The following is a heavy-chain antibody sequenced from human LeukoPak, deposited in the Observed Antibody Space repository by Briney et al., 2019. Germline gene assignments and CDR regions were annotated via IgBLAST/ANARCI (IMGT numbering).Heavy chain of an antibody. V-gene: IGHV3-7*05. CDR2: MKQDGSEK. D-gene: IGHD3-22*01. CDR3: ARDGLGVVGRSGYYYGPPHFDY. J-gene: IGHJ4*02. CDR1: GFTFSTYW. Sequence: GGSLRLSCAASGFTFSTYWMSWVRQAPGKGLEWVANMKQDGSEKYYVDSVKGRFTISRDNAKNSLYLQMNSLRVEDTAVYYCARDGLGVVGRSGYYYGPPHFDYWGQGTLVTVSS.